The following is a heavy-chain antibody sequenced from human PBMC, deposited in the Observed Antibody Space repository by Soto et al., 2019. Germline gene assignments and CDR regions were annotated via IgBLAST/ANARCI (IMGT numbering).Heavy chain of an antibody. CDR2: IIPIFSSR. V-gene: IGHV1-69*01. CDR3: ARGETYLGV. J-gene: IGHJ6*02. CDR1: RDTFNKYA. Sequence: QVQLVQSGAEVKKPGSSVKVSCKTSRDTFNKYAFNRVRQAPGQGLECMGWIIPIFSSRNYAEKFQGRVTITADASTSTAYMELRILRFEDTAVYYCARGETYLGVWGQGTTVTVSS.